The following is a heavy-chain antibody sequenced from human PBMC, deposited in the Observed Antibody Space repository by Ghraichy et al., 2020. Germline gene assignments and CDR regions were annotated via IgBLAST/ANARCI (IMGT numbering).Heavy chain of an antibody. Sequence: ETLSLTCAASGFTVSSNYMSLVRQAPGKGLEWLSVIYSGGNSYYADSVKGRFTISRDNSKNTVYFQMNSLRAEDTAVYYCARGATTVRGYYYYAMDVWGQGTTVTVSS. V-gene: IGHV3-53*01. J-gene: IGHJ6*02. D-gene: IGHD4-11*01. CDR2: IYSGGNS. CDR1: GFTVSSNY. CDR3: ARGATTVRGYYYYAMDV.